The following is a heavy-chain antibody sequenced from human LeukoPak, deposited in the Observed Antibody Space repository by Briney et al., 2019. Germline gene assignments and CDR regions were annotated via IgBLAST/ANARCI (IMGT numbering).Heavy chain of an antibody. CDR2: IIPIFGTA. CDR3: ARDNYDFWSLSYYYYYYMDV. CDR1: GGTFSSYA. V-gene: IGHV1-69*13. J-gene: IGHJ6*03. Sequence: ASVKVSCKASGGTFSSYAISWVRQAPGQGLEWMGGIIPIFGTANYAQKFQGRVTITADGSTSTAYMELSSLRSEDTAVYYCARDNYDFWSLSYYYYYYMDVWGKGTTVTVSS. D-gene: IGHD3-3*01.